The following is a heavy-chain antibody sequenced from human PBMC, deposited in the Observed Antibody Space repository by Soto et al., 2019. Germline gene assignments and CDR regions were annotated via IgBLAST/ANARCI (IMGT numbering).Heavy chain of an antibody. Sequence: PGGSLRLSCAASGFTFSSYGMHWVRQAPGKGLEWVAVIWYDGSNKYYADSVKGRFTISRDNSKNTLYLQMNSLRSEDTAVYYCARHQHIVVVTAIPGYYYGMDVWGQGTTVTVSS. D-gene: IGHD2-21*02. CDR2: IWYDGSNK. V-gene: IGHV3-33*01. CDR1: GFTFSSYG. J-gene: IGHJ6*02. CDR3: ARHQHIVVVTAIPGYYYGMDV.